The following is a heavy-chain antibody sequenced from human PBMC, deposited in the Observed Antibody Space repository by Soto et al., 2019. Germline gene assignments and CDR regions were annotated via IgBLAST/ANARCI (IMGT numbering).Heavy chain of an antibody. CDR2: TYYRSKWYN. CDR1: GDSVSSNSAA. J-gene: IGHJ6*02. D-gene: IGHD3-10*01. V-gene: IGHV6-1*01. CDR3: ASTWFGELTAGYGMDV. Sequence: PSQTLSLTCAISGDSVSSNSAAWNWIRQSPSRGLEWLGRTYYRSKWYNDYAASVKSRITINPDTSKNQFSLQLNSVTPEDTAVYYCASTWFGELTAGYGMDVWGQGTTVTVSS.